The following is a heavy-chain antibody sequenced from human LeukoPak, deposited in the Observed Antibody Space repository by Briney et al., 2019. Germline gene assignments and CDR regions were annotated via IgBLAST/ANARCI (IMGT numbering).Heavy chain of an antibody. V-gene: IGHV3-7*01. CDR3: AKGGVVGTRYYFDS. CDR1: GFTFSSYG. D-gene: IGHD2-15*01. J-gene: IGHJ4*02. Sequence: GGSLRLSCAASGFTFSSYGMTWVRQAPGKGLDWVATTKEDGSGTSYVDSVKGRFTISRDNDKTSLYLQMHSLRAEETAVYYSAKGGVVGTRYYFDSWGQGTLVTVSS. CDR2: TKEDGSGT.